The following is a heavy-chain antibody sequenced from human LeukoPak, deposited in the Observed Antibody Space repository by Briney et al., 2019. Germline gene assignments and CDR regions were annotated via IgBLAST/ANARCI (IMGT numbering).Heavy chain of an antibody. CDR1: GFTFSSYG. CDR3: VRNFYSGDYLDSFHI. V-gene: IGHV3-30*03. Sequence: GGSLRLSCAASGFTFSSYGMHWARQAPGKGLEWVAVISSDGSNSNYAASVKGRFTISRDNSKSALFLQMSSLRIEDTAVYYCVRNFYSGDYLDSFHIWGQGTVVAVSS. CDR2: ISSDGSNS. D-gene: IGHD4-17*01. J-gene: IGHJ3*02.